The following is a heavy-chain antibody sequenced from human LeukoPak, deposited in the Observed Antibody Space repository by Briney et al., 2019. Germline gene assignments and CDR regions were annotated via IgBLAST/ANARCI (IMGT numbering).Heavy chain of an antibody. V-gene: IGHV1-18*01. CDR1: GYTFTSYG. D-gene: IGHD3-3*01. CDR3: ARDYYDFWSGYYTGGFGY. Sequence: ASVKVSCKASGYTFTSYGISWVRQAPGQGLEWVGWISAHNGNTNYAQKLQGRVTMTTDTSTSTAYMELRSLRSDDTAVYYCARDYYDFWSGYYTGGFGYWGQGTLVTISS. J-gene: IGHJ4*02. CDR2: ISAHNGNT.